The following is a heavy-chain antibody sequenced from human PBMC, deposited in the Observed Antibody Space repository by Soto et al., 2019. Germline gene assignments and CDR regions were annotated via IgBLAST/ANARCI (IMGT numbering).Heavy chain of an antibody. CDR1: GFSLSTSGVG. D-gene: IGHD5-18*01. CDR2: SYWDDDK. Sequence: SGPTLVNPTQTLTLTCTFSGFSLSTSGVGVGWIRQPPGKALEWLALSYWDDDKRYSPSLKSRLTITKDTSKNQVVLTRTNMDPVDTATYYCAHTRGDTAMALGAFDPWGQGTLVTVSS. V-gene: IGHV2-5*02. CDR3: AHTRGDTAMALGAFDP. J-gene: IGHJ5*02.